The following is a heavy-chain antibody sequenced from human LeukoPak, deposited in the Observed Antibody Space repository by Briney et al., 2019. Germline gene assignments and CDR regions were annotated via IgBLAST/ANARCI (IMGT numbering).Heavy chain of an antibody. V-gene: IGHV1-2*04. Sequence: ASVKVSCKASGYIFTGSYIYWVRQAPGQGLEWLGWINPDSGDTNYAQKFQGWVTMTRDTSISTVYVELSRLRSDGTAVYYCARGTRGLDSGYSHVDYWGQGTLVTVSP. CDR3: ARGTRGLDSGYSHVDY. D-gene: IGHD5-18*01. CDR2: INPDSGDT. J-gene: IGHJ4*02. CDR1: GYIFTGSY.